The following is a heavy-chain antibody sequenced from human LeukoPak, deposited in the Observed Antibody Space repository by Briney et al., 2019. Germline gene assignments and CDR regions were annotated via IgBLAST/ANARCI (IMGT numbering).Heavy chain of an antibody. Sequence: YYWGWVRQAPGKGLEWVSYISSSGSMLHYADSVEGRFTISRDNAKNSLYLQMSSLRVEDTAVYYCTRRPYSSSWYYFDYWGQGTLVTVSS. CDR2: ISSSGSML. J-gene: IGHJ4*02. CDR1: YY. V-gene: IGHV3-11*04. CDR3: TRRPYSSSWYYFDY. D-gene: IGHD6-13*01.